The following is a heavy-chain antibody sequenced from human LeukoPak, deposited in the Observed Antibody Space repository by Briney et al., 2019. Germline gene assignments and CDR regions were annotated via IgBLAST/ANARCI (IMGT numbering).Heavy chain of an antibody. Sequence: GASVKVSCKSSGYTFTRYYIHWVRQATGQGLEWMGWMNPNSGNTGYAQKFQGRVTITRNTSISTAYMELSSLRSEDTAVYYCARGSSNSWFHNYNYYYMDVWGKGTTVSISS. CDR3: ARGSSNSWFHNYNYYYMDV. D-gene: IGHD6-13*01. CDR1: GYTFTRYY. V-gene: IGHV1-8*03. J-gene: IGHJ6*03. CDR2: MNPNSGNT.